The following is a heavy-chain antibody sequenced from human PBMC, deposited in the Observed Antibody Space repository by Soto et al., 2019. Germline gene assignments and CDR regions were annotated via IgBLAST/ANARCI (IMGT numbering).Heavy chain of an antibody. CDR3: ARVRWYDSPDAFDI. CDR1: GFTFSTYN. D-gene: IGHD3-22*01. J-gene: IGHJ3*02. Sequence: EVQLVESGGGLVQPGGSLRLSCAASGFTFSTYNIHWVRQAPGKGLEWVSSISSSSSYIYYADSVKGRFTISRDNAKNSLYLQMNSLRAEDTAVYYCARVRWYDSPDAFDIWGQGTMVTVSS. CDR2: ISSSSSYI. V-gene: IGHV3-21*01.